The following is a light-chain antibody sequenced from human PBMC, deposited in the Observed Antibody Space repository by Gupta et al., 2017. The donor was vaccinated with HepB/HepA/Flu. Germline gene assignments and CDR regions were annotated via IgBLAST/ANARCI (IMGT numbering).Light chain of an antibody. Sequence: DVVMTQSPLSLPVTLGQPASISCRSSHSLVYSDGNTFLSWLQQRPGQSPRRLIYQVSKRYPGVPDRYTGSEPGTDFTLKMMSVVADDVGMSYCVLGTYWGKSFGSETK. V-gene: IGKV2-30*01. J-gene: IGKJ2*03. CDR2: QVS. CDR1: HSLVYSDGNTF. CDR3: VLGTYWGKS.